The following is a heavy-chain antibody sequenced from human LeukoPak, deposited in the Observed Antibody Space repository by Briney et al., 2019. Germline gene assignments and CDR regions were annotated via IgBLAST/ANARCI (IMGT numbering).Heavy chain of an antibody. Sequence: PGGSLRLSCAASGFTFSTSAMNWVRQVPGKRLEWVSSINSYSSHIYYAASVRGRFTVSRDNARNSVFLQMNSLTAEDTAVYYRARDPERYLRTGKFDYWGQGTLVTVSS. CDR3: ARDPERYLRTGKFDY. V-gene: IGHV3-21*01. CDR1: GFTFSTSA. J-gene: IGHJ4*02. D-gene: IGHD5/OR15-5a*01. CDR2: INSYSSHI.